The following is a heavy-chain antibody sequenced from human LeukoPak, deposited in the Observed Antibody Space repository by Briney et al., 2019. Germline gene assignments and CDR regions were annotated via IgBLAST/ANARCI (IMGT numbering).Heavy chain of an antibody. Sequence: PSETLSLTCTVSGGSISSYYWSWIRQPPGKGLEWIGYIYYSGSTNYNPSLKSRVTISVDTSKNQFSLKLSSVTAADTAVYYCARSGGVIVGLYYFDYWGQGTLVTVSS. CDR2: IYYSGST. V-gene: IGHV4-59*01. J-gene: IGHJ4*02. CDR1: GGSISSYY. CDR3: ARSGGVIVGLYYFDY. D-gene: IGHD3-16*02.